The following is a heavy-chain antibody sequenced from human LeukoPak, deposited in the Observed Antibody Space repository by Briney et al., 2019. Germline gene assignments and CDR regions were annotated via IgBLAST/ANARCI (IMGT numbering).Heavy chain of an antibody. CDR2: ISSSSSYI. J-gene: IGHJ4*02. CDR3: AREIEIYNRVFDY. V-gene: IGHV3-21*01. CDR1: GFTFSSYS. Sequence: KPGGSLRLSCAASGFTFSSYSMNWVRQAPGKGLEWVSSISSSSSYIYYADSVKGRFTISRDNAKNSLYLQMNSLRAEDTAVYYCAREIEIYNRVFDYWGQGTLVTVSS. D-gene: IGHD5-24*01.